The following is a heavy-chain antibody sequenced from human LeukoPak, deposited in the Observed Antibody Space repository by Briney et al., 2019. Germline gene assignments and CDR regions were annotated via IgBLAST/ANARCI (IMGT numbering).Heavy chain of an antibody. Sequence: PSETLSLTCTVSGSISNYHWSWIRRPPGKGLQWIGYIYYSGSTNYNPSLKSRVTISVDTSKNQFSLKLTSVTAADTAVYYCARGVSSGSDLWGRGTLVTVSS. CDR2: IYYSGST. CDR3: ARGVSSGSDL. D-gene: IGHD6-19*01. V-gene: IGHV4-59*01. CDR1: GSISNYH. J-gene: IGHJ2*01.